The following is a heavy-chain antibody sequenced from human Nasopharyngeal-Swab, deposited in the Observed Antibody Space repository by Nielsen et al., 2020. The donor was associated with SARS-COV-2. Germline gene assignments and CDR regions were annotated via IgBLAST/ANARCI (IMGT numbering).Heavy chain of an antibody. CDR1: GGSISSSSYY. Sequence: SETLSLTCTVSGGSISSSSYYWGWIRQPPGKGLEWIGSIYYSGSTYYNPSLKSRVTISVDTSKNQFSLKLSSVTAADTAVYYYARLDILTGLFDYWGQGTLVTVSS. D-gene: IGHD3-9*01. V-gene: IGHV4-39*01. CDR3: ARLDILTGLFDY. CDR2: IYYSGST. J-gene: IGHJ4*02.